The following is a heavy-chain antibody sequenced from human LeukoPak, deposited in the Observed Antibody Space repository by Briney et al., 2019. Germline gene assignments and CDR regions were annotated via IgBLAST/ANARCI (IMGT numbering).Heavy chain of an antibody. J-gene: IGHJ4*02. V-gene: IGHV4-34*01. CDR3: ARGLGEMATIYDY. D-gene: IGHD5-24*01. CDR1: GGSFSGYY. CDR2: INHSGST. Sequence: SETLSLTCAVYGGSFSGYYWSCIRQPPGKGLEWIGEINHSGSTNYNPSLKSRVTISVDTSKNQFSLKLSSVTAADTAVYYCARGLGEMATIYDYWGQGTLVTVSS.